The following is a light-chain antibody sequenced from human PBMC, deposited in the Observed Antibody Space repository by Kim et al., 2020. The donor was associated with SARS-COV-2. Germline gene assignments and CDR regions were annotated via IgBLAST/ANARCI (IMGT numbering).Light chain of an antibody. CDR2: EVS. V-gene: IGLV2-8*01. CDR3: SSYAGSNNV. J-gene: IGLJ1*01. Sequence: PGQSVTFACTGTSRDVGGYNFVSWCQQHPGKAPKLMIYEVSKRPSGVPDRFSGSKSGNTASLTVSGLQAEDEADYYCSSYAGSNNVFGTGTKVTVL. CDR1: SRDVGGYNF.